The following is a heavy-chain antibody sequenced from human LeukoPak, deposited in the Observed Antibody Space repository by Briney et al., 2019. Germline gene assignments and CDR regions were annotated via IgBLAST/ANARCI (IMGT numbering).Heavy chain of an antibody. Sequence: PSETLSLTCTVSSASINSSPYYWTWIRQPPGKGLEYIGYIYYSGSTNYNPSLKSRVTISVDTSKNQFSLKLSSVTAADTAVYYCARAYCSGGSCYSSRGMFGPWGQGTLVIVSS. CDR3: ARAYCSGGSCYSSRGMFGP. CDR1: SASINSSPYY. CDR2: IYYSGST. V-gene: IGHV4-61*01. J-gene: IGHJ5*02. D-gene: IGHD2-15*01.